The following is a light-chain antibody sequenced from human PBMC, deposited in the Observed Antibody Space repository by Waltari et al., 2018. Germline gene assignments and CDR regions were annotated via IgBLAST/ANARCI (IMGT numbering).Light chain of an antibody. J-gene: IGKJ1*01. Sequence: EIVLTQSSGTLSLSPGERATLSCRASQSISKYLACYQQKPGQAPRLLIFHASTRATGIPDRFSGSGSGTDFSLIISRLEPEDFVVYYCQKYESLPATFGQGTKVEIK. CDR1: QSISKY. V-gene: IGKV3-20*01. CDR3: QKYESLPAT. CDR2: HAS.